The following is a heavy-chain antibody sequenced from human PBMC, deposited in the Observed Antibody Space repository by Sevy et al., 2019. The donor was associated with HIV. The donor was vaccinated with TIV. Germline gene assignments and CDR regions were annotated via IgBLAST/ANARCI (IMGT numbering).Heavy chain of an antibody. J-gene: IGHJ4*02. CDR2: INAGNGNT. CDR3: SRETSMAAASLLTLAFDY. V-gene: IGHV1-3*01. D-gene: IGHD6-13*01. CDR1: GYTFTSYA. Sequence: ASVKVSCKASGYTFTSYAMHWVRQAPGQRLEWMGWINAGNGNTKYSQKFQGRVTITRVTSASTAYMELSSLRSEDTAVYYCSRETSMAAASLLTLAFDYWGQGTLVTVSS.